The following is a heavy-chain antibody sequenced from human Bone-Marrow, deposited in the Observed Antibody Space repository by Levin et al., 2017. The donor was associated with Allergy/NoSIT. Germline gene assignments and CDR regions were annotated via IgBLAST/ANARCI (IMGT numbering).Heavy chain of an antibody. Sequence: GGSLRLSCAASGFTFSSYSMNWVRQAPGKGLEWVSSISSSSSYIYYADSVKGRFTISRDNAKNSLYLQMNSLRAEDTAVYYCARAYYDFWSGYYVPYYYYGMDVWGQGTTVTVSS. D-gene: IGHD3-3*01. V-gene: IGHV3-21*01. CDR3: ARAYYDFWSGYYVPYYYYGMDV. CDR2: ISSSSSYI. J-gene: IGHJ6*02. CDR1: GFTFSSYS.